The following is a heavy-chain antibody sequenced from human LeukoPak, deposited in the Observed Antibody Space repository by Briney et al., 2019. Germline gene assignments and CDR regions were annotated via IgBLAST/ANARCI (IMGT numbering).Heavy chain of an antibody. Sequence: SETLSLTCAVYGGSFSGYYWSWIRQPPGKGLEWIGEINHSGSTNYNPSLKSRVTISVDTSKNQFSLKLSSVTAADTAVYYCGRGATVDYWGQGTLVTVSS. V-gene: IGHV4-34*01. CDR2: INHSGST. J-gene: IGHJ4*02. CDR3: GRGATVDY. CDR1: GGSFSGYY.